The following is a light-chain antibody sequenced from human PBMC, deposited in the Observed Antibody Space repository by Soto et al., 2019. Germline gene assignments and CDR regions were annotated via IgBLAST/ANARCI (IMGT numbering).Light chain of an antibody. V-gene: IGLV2-11*01. J-gene: IGLJ1*01. CDR3: CSYAGSYTYV. CDR2: DVS. Sequence: QSVLTHPRSVSGSPGQSVTISCTGTSSDVGGYNYVSWYQQHPGKAPKLMIYDVSKRPSGVPDRFSGSKSGSTASLTISGLQAEDEADYYCCSYAGSYTYVFGPGTKVTVL. CDR1: SSDVGGYNY.